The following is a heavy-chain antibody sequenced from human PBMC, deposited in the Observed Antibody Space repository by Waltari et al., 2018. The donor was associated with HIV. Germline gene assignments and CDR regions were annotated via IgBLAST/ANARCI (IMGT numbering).Heavy chain of an antibody. Sequence: QVQLVESGGGVVQPGGSLRLSCAASGFTFRCYGMHWVRQARGKGLEWVSFIRYDGSNKYYADSVKGRFTISRDNSKNTLYLQMNSLRAEDTAVYYCAKDPGGSYCFYFDYWGQGTLGTVSS. V-gene: IGHV3-30*02. CDR3: AKDPGGSYCFYFDY. J-gene: IGHJ4*02. CDR2: IRYDGSNK. D-gene: IGHD1-26*01. CDR1: GFTFRCYG.